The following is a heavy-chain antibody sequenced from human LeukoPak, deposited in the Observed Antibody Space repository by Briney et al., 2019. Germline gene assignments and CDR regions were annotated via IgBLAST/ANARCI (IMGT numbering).Heavy chain of an antibody. V-gene: IGHV3-23*01. Sequence: GGSLRLSCAASGFTFSSFAMSWVRQAPGKGLEWVSAISGSGGSTYYADSVKGRFTISRDNSKNTLYLQMNSLRAEDTAVYYCAKLDSSGWYPDYWGQGTLVTVSS. D-gene: IGHD6-19*01. J-gene: IGHJ4*02. CDR2: ISGSGGST. CDR1: GFTFSSFA. CDR3: AKLDSSGWYPDY.